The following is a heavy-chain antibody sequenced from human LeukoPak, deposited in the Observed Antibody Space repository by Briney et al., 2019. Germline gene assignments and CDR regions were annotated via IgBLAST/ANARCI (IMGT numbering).Heavy chain of an antibody. V-gene: IGHV3-21*01. J-gene: IGHJ4*02. CDR3: ARDGRPCSGGSCYWGGRKYFDY. CDR1: GFTFSSYS. Sequence: GGSLRLSCAASGFTFSSYSMNWVRQAPGKGLEWVSSISSSSSYIYYAYSVKGRFTISRDNAKNSLYLQMNSLRAEDTAVYYCARDGRPCSGGSCYWGGRKYFDYWGQGTLVTVSS. CDR2: ISSSSSYI. D-gene: IGHD2-15*01.